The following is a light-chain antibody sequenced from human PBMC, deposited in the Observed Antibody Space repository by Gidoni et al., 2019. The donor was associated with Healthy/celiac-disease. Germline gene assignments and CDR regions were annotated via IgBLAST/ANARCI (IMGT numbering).Light chain of an antibody. CDR3: AACDDSLNGAV. CDR2: SNT. CDR1: SSNIGSNT. J-gene: IGLJ7*01. Sequence: QSVLTQPTSASGTPGQRVTISCSGSSSNIGSNTVNWYQQLPGTAPKLLIYSNTQRPSGFPDRFSGSKSGTSASLAISGLQSEDEADYYCAACDDSLNGAVFGGGTQLTVL. V-gene: IGLV1-44*01.